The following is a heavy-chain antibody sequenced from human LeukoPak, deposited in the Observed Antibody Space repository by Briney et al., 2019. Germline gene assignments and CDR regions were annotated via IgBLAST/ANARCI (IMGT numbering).Heavy chain of an antibody. CDR2: ISSIGTI. D-gene: IGHD3-22*01. Sequence: RGSLGLSCVASGFPFSSYEMNWVRQAPGKGLEWVSYISSIGTIYYADSVKGRFTISRDNAKNSLHLQMNSLRAEDAAVYYCARGGYYYDSSAYSDYWGQGTLVTVSS. CDR3: ARGGYYYDSSAYSDY. V-gene: IGHV3-48*03. J-gene: IGHJ4*02. CDR1: GFPFSSYE.